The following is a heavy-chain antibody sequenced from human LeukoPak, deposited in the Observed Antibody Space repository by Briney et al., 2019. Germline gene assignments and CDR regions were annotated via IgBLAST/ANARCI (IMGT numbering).Heavy chain of an antibody. V-gene: IGHV1-69*04. CDR3: ARDSRYCSSTSCYANYYYYGMDV. CDR1: GGTFSSYA. D-gene: IGHD2-2*01. Sequence: SVKVSCKASGGTFSSYAISWVRQAPGQGLEWMGRIIPILGIANYAQKFQGRVMITADKSTSTAYMELSSLRSEDTAVYYCARDSRYCSSTSCYANYYYYGMDVWGQGTTVTVSS. J-gene: IGHJ6*02. CDR2: IIPILGIA.